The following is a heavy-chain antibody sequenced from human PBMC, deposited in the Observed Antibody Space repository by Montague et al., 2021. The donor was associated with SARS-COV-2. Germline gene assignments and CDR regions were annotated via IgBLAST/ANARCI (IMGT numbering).Heavy chain of an antibody. CDR2: IYYSGSS. D-gene: IGHD2-15*01. V-gene: IGHV4-39*01. CDR1: GGSISSSSYY. J-gene: IGHJ5*02. Sequence: SETLSLTCTVSGGSISSSSYYWGWIRQPPGQGLEWIGSIYYSGSSYYNPSLKSRVTISVDTSKNQFSLKLSSVTAADTAVYYCARQELFVVVVAAARGWFDRWGQGNLVAVSS. CDR3: ARQELFVVVVAAARGWFDR.